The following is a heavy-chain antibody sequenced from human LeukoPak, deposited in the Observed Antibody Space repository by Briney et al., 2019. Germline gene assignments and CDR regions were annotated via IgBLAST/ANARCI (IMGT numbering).Heavy chain of an antibody. D-gene: IGHD3-9*01. J-gene: IGHJ4*02. CDR1: GGTFSSYA. CDR3: ARSNYDILTGYFSYLDY. CDR2: IIPLFGTA. Sequence: APLKVSCKASGGTFSSYAISWVRQAPGQGLECMGGIIPLFGTANYTQKFQGRVTITADESTSTAYMELSSLRSEDTAVYYCARSNYDILTGYFSYLDYWGQGTLVTVSS. V-gene: IGHV1-69*01.